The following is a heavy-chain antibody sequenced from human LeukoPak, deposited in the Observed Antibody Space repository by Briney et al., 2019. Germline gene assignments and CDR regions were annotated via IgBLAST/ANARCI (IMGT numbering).Heavy chain of an antibody. V-gene: IGHV1-2*02. D-gene: IGHD2-15*01. CDR2: INPNSGGT. Sequence: GASVKVSCKASGYTFTGYYMHWVRQVPGQGLEWMGWINPNSGGTNYAQKFQGRVTMTRDTSISTAYMELSRLRSDDTAVYYCARDRTRILLLPGYWGQGTLVTVSS. CDR1: GYTFTGYY. CDR3: ARDRTRILLLPGY. J-gene: IGHJ4*02.